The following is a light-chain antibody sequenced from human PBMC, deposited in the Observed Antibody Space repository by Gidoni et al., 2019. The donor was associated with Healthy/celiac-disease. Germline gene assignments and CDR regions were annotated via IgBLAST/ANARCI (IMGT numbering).Light chain of an antibody. J-gene: IGKJ3*01. Sequence: DIQLTQSPSSLSASVGDRVTVTCRASQSISKYLIWYQQRPGKAPKLLIYAASSLQSGVSSRFSGSGSGADFTLTISSLQPEDFASYYCQQTYSFPVTFGPGTKVEI. CDR3: QQTYSFPVT. CDR1: QSISKY. CDR2: AAS. V-gene: IGKV1-39*01.